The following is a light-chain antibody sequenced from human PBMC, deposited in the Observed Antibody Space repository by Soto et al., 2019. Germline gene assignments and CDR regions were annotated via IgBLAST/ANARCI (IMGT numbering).Light chain of an antibody. V-gene: IGKV3-15*01. J-gene: IGKJ5*01. CDR3: QQYNIWPPIT. CDR1: QSVGSN. CDR2: GAY. Sequence: EVVMTQSPATLSVSPGERATLSCRASQSVGSNLAWYQQKPGQAPRLLIYGAYTRAAGVPARFSGSGSGTEFTLTITSLQSEDIALYYCQQYNIWPPITFGQGTRLEIK.